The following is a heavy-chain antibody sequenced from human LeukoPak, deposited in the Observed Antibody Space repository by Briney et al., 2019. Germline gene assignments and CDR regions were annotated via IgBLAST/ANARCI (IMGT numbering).Heavy chain of an antibody. CDR2: IYTSGST. D-gene: IGHD3-16*02. V-gene: IGHV4-4*07. J-gene: IGHJ3*02. CDR3: AGELKDYDYVWGSYRTDAFDI. CDR1: GGSISSYY. Sequence: SETLSLTCTVSGGSISSYYWSWIRQPAGKGLEWIGRIYTSGSTNYNPSLKSRVTMSVDTSKNQFSLKLSSVTAADTAVYYCAGELKDYDYVWGSYRTDAFDIWGQGTMVTVSS.